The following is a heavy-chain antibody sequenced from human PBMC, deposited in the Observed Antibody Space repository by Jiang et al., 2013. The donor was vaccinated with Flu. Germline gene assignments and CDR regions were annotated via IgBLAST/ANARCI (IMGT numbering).Heavy chain of an antibody. D-gene: IGHD3-16*01. CDR3: ARSPSFYYDYVRPFGWFDP. CDR1: GYSFTSYW. CDR2: IYPGDSDT. Sequence: GAEVKKPGESLKISCKGSGYSFTSYWIGWVRQMPGKGLEWMGIIYPGDSDTRYSPSFQGQVTISADKSISTAYLQWSSLKASDTAMYYCARSPSFYYDYVRPFGWFDPWGQGTLVTVSS. J-gene: IGHJ5*02. V-gene: IGHV5-51*03.